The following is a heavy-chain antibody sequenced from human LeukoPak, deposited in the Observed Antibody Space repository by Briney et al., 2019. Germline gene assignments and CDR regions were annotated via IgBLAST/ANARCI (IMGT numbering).Heavy chain of an antibody. CDR1: GFTFSGSA. V-gene: IGHV3-73*01. CDR2: IRSKANSYAT. J-gene: IGHJ4*02. D-gene: IGHD6-13*01. Sequence: PGGSLRLSCAAPGFTFSGSAMHWVRQASGKGLEWVGRIRSKANSYATAYAASVKGRFTISRDDSKNTAYLQMNSLKTEDTAVYYCTSWDYSSSPTFAGGQGTLVTVSS. CDR3: TSWDYSSSPTFA.